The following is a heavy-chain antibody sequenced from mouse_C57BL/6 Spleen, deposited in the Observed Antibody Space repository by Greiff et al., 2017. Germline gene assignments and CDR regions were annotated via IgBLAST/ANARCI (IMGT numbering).Heavy chain of an antibody. CDR2: IRNKANNHAT. J-gene: IGHJ4*01. CDR1: GFTFSDAW. D-gene: IGHD1-1*01. CDR3: TITTVAPYAMDY. V-gene: IGHV6-6*01. Sequence: EVHLVESGGGLVQPGGSMKLSCAASGFTFSDAWMDWVRQSPEKGLEWVAEIRNKANNHATYYAESVKGRFTISRDDSKSSVYLQMNSLRAEDTGIYYCTITTVAPYAMDYWGQGTSVTVSS.